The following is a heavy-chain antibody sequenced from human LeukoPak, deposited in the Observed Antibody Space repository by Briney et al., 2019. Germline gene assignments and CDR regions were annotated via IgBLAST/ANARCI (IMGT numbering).Heavy chain of an antibody. CDR3: AIGSYSLGGFDY. J-gene: IGHJ4*02. V-gene: IGHV3-74*01. CDR2: ISSDGSDT. Sequence: PGGSLRLSCAASGFTFSSYWMHWVRQAPVKGLVWVSRISSDGSDTNYADSVKGRFTISRDNAKNTLYLPMNSLRAEDTAVYYCAIGSYSLGGFDYWGQGTLVTVSS. D-gene: IGHD6-13*01. CDR1: GFTFSSYW.